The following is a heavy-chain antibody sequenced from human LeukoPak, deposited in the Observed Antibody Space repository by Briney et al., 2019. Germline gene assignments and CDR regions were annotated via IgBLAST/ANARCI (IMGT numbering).Heavy chain of an antibody. J-gene: IGHJ4*02. CDR3: ARDRGGSRSDC. D-gene: IGHD6-13*01. V-gene: IGHV3-7*01. CDR2: IKEDGSEK. Sequence: GGSLRLSCAASGFTFSSYWMTWVRQAPGKGLEWVANIKEDGSEKYYVDSVKGRFTISRDNAKNSLYLQMNSLRAEDTAVYYCARDRGGSRSDCWGQGTLVTVSS. CDR1: GFTFSSYW.